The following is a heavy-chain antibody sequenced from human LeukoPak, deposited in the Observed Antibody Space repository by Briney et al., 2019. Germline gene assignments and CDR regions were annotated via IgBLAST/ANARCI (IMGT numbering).Heavy chain of an antibody. CDR1: GFTFSSYA. CDR3: AREYSGNYYYYGMDV. CDR2: ISYDGSNK. J-gene: IGHJ6*02. Sequence: GGSLRLSCAASGFTFSSYAMHWARQAPGKGLEWVAVISYDGSNKYYADSVKGRFTISRDNSKNTLYLQMNSLRAEDTAVYYCAREYSGNYYYYGMDVWGQGTTVTVSS. V-gene: IGHV3-30*04. D-gene: IGHD5-12*01.